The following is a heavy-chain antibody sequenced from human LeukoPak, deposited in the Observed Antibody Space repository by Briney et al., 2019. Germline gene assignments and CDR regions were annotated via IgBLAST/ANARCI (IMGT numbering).Heavy chain of an antibody. V-gene: IGHV4-39*07. D-gene: IGHD5-18*01. CDR2: IYYSGST. CDR3: ARTSRGYRNYYYYMDV. J-gene: IGHJ6*03. CDR1: GGSISSSNYY. Sequence: SETLSLTCTVSGGSISSSNYYWGWIRQPPGKGLEWIGTIYYSGSTYYNPSLKSRVTISVDTSKNQFSLKLSSVTAADTAVYYCARTSRGYRNYYYYMDVWGKGTTVTVSS.